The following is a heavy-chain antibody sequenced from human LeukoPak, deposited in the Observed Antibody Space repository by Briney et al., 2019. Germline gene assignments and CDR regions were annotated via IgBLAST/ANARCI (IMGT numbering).Heavy chain of an antibody. CDR3: AKDSPLYSSGWYNYYYGMDA. CDR1: GFTFSSYG. Sequence: GGSLRLSCAASGFTFSSYGMHWVRQAPGKGLEWVAVISYDGSNKYYADSVKGRFTISRDNSKNTLYLQMNSLRAEDTAVYYCAKDSPLYSSGWYNYYYGMDAWGQGTTVTVSS. V-gene: IGHV3-30*18. J-gene: IGHJ6*02. CDR2: ISYDGSNK. D-gene: IGHD6-19*01.